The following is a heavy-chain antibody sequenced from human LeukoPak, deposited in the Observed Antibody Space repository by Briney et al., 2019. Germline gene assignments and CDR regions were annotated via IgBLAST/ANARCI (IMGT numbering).Heavy chain of an antibody. CDR3: ARGRGEQLAGPDDAFDI. CDR2: IYTSGST. J-gene: IGHJ3*02. D-gene: IGHD6-6*01. Sequence: SETLSLTCTVSGGSISSYYWSWIRQPAGKGLEWIGRIYTSGSTNYNPSLRSRVTMSVDTSKNQFSLKLSSVTAADTAVYYCARGRGEQLAGPDDAFDIGAKGKMVTVS. V-gene: IGHV4-4*07. CDR1: GGSISSYY.